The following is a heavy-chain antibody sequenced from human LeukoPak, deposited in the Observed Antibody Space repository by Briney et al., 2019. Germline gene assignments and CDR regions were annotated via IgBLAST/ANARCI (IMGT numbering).Heavy chain of an antibody. Sequence: SETLSLTCAVYGGSFSGYYWSWIRQPPGKGLEWIGEINHSGSTNYNPSLKSRATISVDTSKNQFSLKLSSVTAADTAVYYCARGPHMVRGVKDAFDIWGQGTMVTVSS. CDR3: ARGPHMVRGVKDAFDI. D-gene: IGHD3-10*01. J-gene: IGHJ3*02. CDR2: INHSGST. V-gene: IGHV4-34*01. CDR1: GGSFSGYY.